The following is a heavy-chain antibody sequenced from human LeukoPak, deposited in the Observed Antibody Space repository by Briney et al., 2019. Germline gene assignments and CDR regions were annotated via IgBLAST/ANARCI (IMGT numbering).Heavy chain of an antibody. J-gene: IGHJ3*02. CDR3: ATNHVVGTTNDAFDI. CDR2: IKSKTGGGAI. CDR1: ISTFGEAW. V-gene: IGHV3-15*01. Sequence: PGGSLRLSCAASISTFGEAWMNWVRQAPGKGLEWVGQIKSKTGGGAIDYAAPVEGRFNISRDDSKGMLYLQMTSLKAEDAAVYYCATNHVVGTTNDAFDIWGQGTMVTVTS. D-gene: IGHD1-26*01.